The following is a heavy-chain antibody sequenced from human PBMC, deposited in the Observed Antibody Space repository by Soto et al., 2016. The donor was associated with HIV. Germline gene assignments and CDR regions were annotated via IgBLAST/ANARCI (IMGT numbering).Heavy chain of an antibody. J-gene: IGHJ4*02. CDR2: ISGSGGST. V-gene: IGHV3-23*01. CDR1: GSTFSSYA. Sequence: EVQLLESGGGLVQPGGSLRLSCAASGSTFSSYAMSWVRQAPGKGLEWVSAISGSGGSTYYADSVKGRFTISRDNSKNTLYLQMNSLRAEDTAVYYCAKVPRGVVGSLSYFDYWGQGTLVTVSS. CDR3: AKVPRGVVGSLSYFDY. D-gene: IGHD3-10*01.